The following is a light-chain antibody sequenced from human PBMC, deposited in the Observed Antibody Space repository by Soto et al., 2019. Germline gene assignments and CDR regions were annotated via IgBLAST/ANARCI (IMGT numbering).Light chain of an antibody. V-gene: IGKV3-20*01. CDR1: QSVSSSN. J-gene: IGKJ3*01. CDR2: GAS. Sequence: EIVLTQSPGTLSLSPGERATLSCRASQSVSSSNLAWYQQKPSQAPRLLIYGASSRATGIPDRFSGSGSGTDFTLTISRLEPEDFAVYYCQQYGGSPFTFGPGTKVDIK. CDR3: QQYGGSPFT.